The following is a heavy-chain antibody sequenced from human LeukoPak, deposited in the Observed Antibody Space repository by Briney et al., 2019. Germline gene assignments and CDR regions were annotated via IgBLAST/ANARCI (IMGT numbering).Heavy chain of an antibody. CDR1: GYSISSGYY. J-gene: IGHJ4*02. D-gene: IGHD2-2*01. V-gene: IGHV4-38-2*01. Sequence: SETLSLTCAVSGYSISSGYYWGWIRPPPGKGLEWIGSIYHSGSTYYNPSLKSRVTISVDTSKNQFSLKLSSVTAADTAVYYCARRMGDIVVVPAAPNYFDYWGQGTLVTVSS. CDR2: IYHSGST. CDR3: ARRMGDIVVVPAAPNYFDY.